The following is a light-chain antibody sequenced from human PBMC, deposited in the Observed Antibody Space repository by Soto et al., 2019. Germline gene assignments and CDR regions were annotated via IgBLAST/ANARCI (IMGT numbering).Light chain of an antibody. CDR1: SSNIGARYD. J-gene: IGLJ7*01. CDR3: QSYDSSLSAWV. Sequence: QSVLAQPPSVSGAPGQRVTISCAGSSSNIGARYDVHWYQQLPGTAPKLLIYGNNNRLSGVPDRFSGSQSGTSASLGIAGLQADDEAVYYCQSYDSSLSAWVFGGGTQLTVL. CDR2: GNN. V-gene: IGLV1-40*01.